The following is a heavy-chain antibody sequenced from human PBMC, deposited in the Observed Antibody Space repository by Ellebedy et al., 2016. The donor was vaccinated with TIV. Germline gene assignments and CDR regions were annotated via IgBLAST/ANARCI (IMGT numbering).Heavy chain of an antibody. V-gene: IGHV1-69*13. J-gene: IGHJ6*02. CDR1: GGTLRSSG. CDR3: ARARYYDALTGYYYYYYYGMDV. Sequence: AASVKVSCKASGGTLRSSGINWVRQAPGQGLEWMGGIIPISGPANYAQRFQGRVTITADESTSTAYMELSSLRSEDTAVYYCARARYYDALTGYYYYYYYGMDVWGQGTTVTVSS. CDR2: IIPISGPA. D-gene: IGHD3-9*01.